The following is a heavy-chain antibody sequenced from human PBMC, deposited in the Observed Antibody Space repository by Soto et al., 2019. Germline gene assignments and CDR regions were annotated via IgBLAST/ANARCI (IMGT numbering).Heavy chain of an antibody. D-gene: IGHD6-19*01. CDR2: INHSGST. Sequence: SETLSLTCAVYGGSFSGYYWSWIRQPPGKGLEWIGEINHSGSTNYNPSLKSRVAISVDTSKNQFSLKLSSVTAADTAVYYCARDGWLVSAFDIWGQGTMVTV. CDR3: ARDGWLVSAFDI. V-gene: IGHV4-34*01. J-gene: IGHJ3*02. CDR1: GGSFSGYY.